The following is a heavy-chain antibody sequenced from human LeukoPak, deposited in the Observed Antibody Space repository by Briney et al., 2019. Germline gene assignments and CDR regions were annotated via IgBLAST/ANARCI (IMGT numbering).Heavy chain of an antibody. V-gene: IGHV4-59*01. D-gene: IGHD3-22*01. J-gene: IGHJ5*02. CDR1: GGSISSYY. Sequence: PSETLSLTCTVSGGSISSYYWSWIRQPPGKGLEWIGYIYYSGSTNYNPSLKSRVTISVDTSKNQFSLKLSSVTAADTAVYYCARDSDDSSGYNWFDPWRQGTLVTVSS. CDR2: IYYSGST. CDR3: ARDSDDSSGYNWFDP.